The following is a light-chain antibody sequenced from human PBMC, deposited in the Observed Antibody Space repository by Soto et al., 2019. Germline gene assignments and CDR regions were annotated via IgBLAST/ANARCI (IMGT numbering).Light chain of an antibody. CDR2: DAS. Sequence: EIVLTQSPATLSLSPGERATLSCRASQSVSSSYLAWYQQKPGQAPRLLMFDASKRATGIPARFSGSGSGTDFTLTISSLEPEDFAVYYCQQRTIWPPSITFGQGTRWRL. CDR1: QSVSSSY. J-gene: IGKJ5*01. CDR3: QQRTIWPPSIT. V-gene: IGKV3D-20*02.